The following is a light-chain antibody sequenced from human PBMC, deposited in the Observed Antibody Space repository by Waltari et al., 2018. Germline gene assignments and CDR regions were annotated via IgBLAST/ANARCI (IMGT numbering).Light chain of an antibody. V-gene: IGKV1-39*01. CDR1: KSISVY. Sequence: DIQMTQSPSTLSASVGDRVTISCRAGKSISVYLNWYQQKHGEAPNLLIHGATTLENGVPTRFSGSGSGTDFTLTISTLQPEDFATYYCQQSFTTLWTFGQGTEVEIK. CDR2: GAT. CDR3: QQSFTTLWT. J-gene: IGKJ1*01.